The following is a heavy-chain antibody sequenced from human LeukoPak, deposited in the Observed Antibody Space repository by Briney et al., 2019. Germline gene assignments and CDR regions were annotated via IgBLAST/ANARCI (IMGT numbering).Heavy chain of an antibody. D-gene: IGHD6-13*01. CDR1: GFTFTNYA. Sequence: GGSLRLSCAASGFTFTNYAMSWVRQVPGKGLEWVSGISGSGGSTYYADSVKGRFTISRDNSKNTLYLQMNSLRAEDTAVYYCAKEASSWFSDYMDVWGKGTTVTVSS. CDR2: ISGSGGST. J-gene: IGHJ6*03. V-gene: IGHV3-23*01. CDR3: AKEASSWFSDYMDV.